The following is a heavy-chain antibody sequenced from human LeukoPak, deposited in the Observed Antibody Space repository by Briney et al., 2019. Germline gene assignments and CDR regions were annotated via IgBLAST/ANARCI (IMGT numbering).Heavy chain of an antibody. V-gene: IGHV3-21*01. CDR1: GFTFSSYG. D-gene: IGHD2-15*01. J-gene: IGHJ4*02. Sequence: PGGSLRLSCAASGFTFSSYGMNWVRQAPGKGLEWVSSISSSSSYIYYADSVKGRFTISRDNAKNSLYLQMNSLRAEDTAVYYCARVGCSGGSCLGYWGQGTLVTVSS. CDR3: ARVGCSGGSCLGY. CDR2: ISSSSSYI.